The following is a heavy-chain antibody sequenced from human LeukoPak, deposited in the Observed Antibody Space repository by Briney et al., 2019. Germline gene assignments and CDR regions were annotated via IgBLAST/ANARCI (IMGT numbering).Heavy chain of an antibody. CDR1: GFTFSSYN. CDR2: ISSSSSYI. CDR3: ARDLPYYCYMDV. D-gene: IGHD5/OR15-5a*01. V-gene: IGHV3-21*01. J-gene: IGHJ6*03. Sequence: EGSLRLSCAASGFTFSSYNMNWVRQAPGKGLEWVSSISSSSSYIYYVDSVKGRFTISRDNAKNSLYLQMNSLRAEDTAIYYCARDLPYYCYMDVWGKGTTVTVSS.